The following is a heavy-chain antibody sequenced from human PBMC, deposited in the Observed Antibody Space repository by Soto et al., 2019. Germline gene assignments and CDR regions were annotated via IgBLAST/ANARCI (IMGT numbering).Heavy chain of an antibody. CDR1: GFTFSSYA. CDR2: ISGSGGST. V-gene: IGHV3-23*01. CDR3: AKDPISSSWWAYFDY. D-gene: IGHD6-13*01. Sequence: EVQLLESGGGLVQPGGSLRLSCAASGFTFSSYAMSWVRQAPGKGLEWVSAISGSGGSTYYADSVKGRFTISRDNSKNTLYLQMNSLRAEDTDVYYCAKDPISSSWWAYFDYWGQGTLVTVSS. J-gene: IGHJ4*02.